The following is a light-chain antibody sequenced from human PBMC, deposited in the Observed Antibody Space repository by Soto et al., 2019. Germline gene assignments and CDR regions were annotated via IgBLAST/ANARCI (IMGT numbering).Light chain of an antibody. CDR3: GSYSTSTTRV. CDR2: DVS. J-gene: IGLJ1*01. Sequence: QSALTQPASVAGYPGQSIAISCTGTSSDVGRYNYVSWYQQHPGKAPQLMIYDVSKRPSGVSTRFSGSKSGNTASLTISGLQAEDEADYYCGSYSTSTTRVFGTGTKLTVL. V-gene: IGLV2-14*03. CDR1: SSDVGRYNY.